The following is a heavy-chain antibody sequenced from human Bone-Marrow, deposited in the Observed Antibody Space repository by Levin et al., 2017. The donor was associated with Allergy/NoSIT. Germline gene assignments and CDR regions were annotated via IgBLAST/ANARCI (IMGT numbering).Heavy chain of an antibody. J-gene: IGHJ4*02. CDR3: ARAGSKGYDFWSGYYF. Sequence: GGSLRLSCAASGFTFSSYEMNWVRQAPGKGLEWVSYISSSGSTIYYADSVKGRFTISRDNAKNSLYLQMNSLRAEDTAVYYCARAGSKGYDFWSGYYFWGQGTLVTVSS. CDR1: GFTFSSYE. V-gene: IGHV3-48*03. D-gene: IGHD3-3*01. CDR2: ISSSGSTI.